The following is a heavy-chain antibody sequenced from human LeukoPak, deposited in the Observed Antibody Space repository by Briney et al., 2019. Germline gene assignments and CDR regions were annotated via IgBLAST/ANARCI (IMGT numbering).Heavy chain of an antibody. CDR3: ARAEIAARPGPNWFDP. J-gene: IGHJ5*02. Sequence: SETLSLTCAVSGYSISSGYYWGWIRQPPGKGLEWIGSIYHSGSTYYNPSLKSRVTISVDTSKNQFSLKLSSVTAANTAVYYCARAEIAARPGPNWFDPWGQGTLVTVSS. V-gene: IGHV4-38-2*01. D-gene: IGHD6-6*01. CDR2: IYHSGST. CDR1: GYSISSGYY.